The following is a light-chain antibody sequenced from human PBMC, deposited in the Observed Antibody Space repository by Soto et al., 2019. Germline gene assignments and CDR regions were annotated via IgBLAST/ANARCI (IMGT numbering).Light chain of an antibody. CDR2: HVN. J-gene: IGLJ1*01. CDR1: ISDIAAYNY. V-gene: IGLV2-14*03. CDR3: VSSASCSFFDV. Sequence: QSLLTQPASVSGSPGQSITISCTGTISDIAAYNYVSWYQEPPGRAPKLLIYHVNTGPYGISNRFSGSKSADTASLTIAALQAEDDAECCRVSSASCSFFDVVGTVTMHTV.